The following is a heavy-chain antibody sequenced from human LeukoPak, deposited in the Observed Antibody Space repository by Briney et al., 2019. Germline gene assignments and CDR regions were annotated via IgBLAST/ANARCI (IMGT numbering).Heavy chain of an antibody. CDR2: ISYSGIT. J-gene: IGHJ6*03. D-gene: IGHD6-19*01. Sequence: ASETLSLTCSVSGGSISSHYWTWMRQPPGKGLEGIGYISYSGITNYNPSLKSRVSISVDTSMNQLSLKVNSVTTADAAVYYCARLAVAGVYDHFYFYMDVWGKGTTVTVSS. CDR3: ARLAVAGVYDHFYFYMDV. CDR1: GGSISSHY. V-gene: IGHV4-59*11.